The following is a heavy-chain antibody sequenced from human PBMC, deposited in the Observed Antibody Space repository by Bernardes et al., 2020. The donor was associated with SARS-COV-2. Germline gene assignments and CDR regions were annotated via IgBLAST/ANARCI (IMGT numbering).Heavy chain of an antibody. D-gene: IGHD2-8*01. J-gene: IGHJ5*02. CDR1: GFTFSSSW. V-gene: IGHV3-74*01. CDR3: ARDLGYCTNGVCSP. CDR2: INTDGSST. Sequence: GGSLRLSCAASGFTFSSSWMHWVRQIPGKGLVWVSRINTDGSSTSYADSVKGRFTISRDNAKNTLFLQMNSLRAEDTAMYYCARDLGYCTNGVCSPWGQGTLVTFSS.